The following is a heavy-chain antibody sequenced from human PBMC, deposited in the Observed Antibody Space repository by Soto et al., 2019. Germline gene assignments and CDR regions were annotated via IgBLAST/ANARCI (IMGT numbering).Heavy chain of an antibody. CDR2: IYSGGST. CDR3: ARARFGELLSH. Sequence: EVQLVETGGGLIQPGGSLRLSCAASGFTVSSNYMSWVRQAPGKGLEWVSVIYSGGSTYYADSVKGRFTISRDNSKNTLYLQMKSLRAEDTAVYYCARARFGELLSHWGQGTLVTVSS. J-gene: IGHJ4*02. CDR1: GFTVSSNY. V-gene: IGHV3-53*02. D-gene: IGHD3-10*01.